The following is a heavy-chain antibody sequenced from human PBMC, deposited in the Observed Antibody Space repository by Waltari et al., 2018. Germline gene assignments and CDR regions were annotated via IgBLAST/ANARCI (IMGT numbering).Heavy chain of an antibody. J-gene: IGHJ4*02. D-gene: IGHD2-8*01. CDR2: IDPRDSDT. Sequence: EVQLVQSGAEVKKPGESLKISCKCSGYSFTSYWIGWVRQMPGKGMEWMGIIDPRDSDTIYRPSFQGHVTISADKSISTSYRQWSSLKAADTAMYYCARGNEPPHDYWGQGTLVTVAS. CDR3: ARGNEPPHDY. V-gene: IGHV5-51*01. CDR1: GYSFTSYW.